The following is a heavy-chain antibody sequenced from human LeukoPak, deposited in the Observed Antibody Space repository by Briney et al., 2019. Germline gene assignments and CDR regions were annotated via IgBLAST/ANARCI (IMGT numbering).Heavy chain of an antibody. CDR1: GASISSSSYY. CDR2: MYYSGST. V-gene: IGHV4-39*01. J-gene: IGHJ4*02. Sequence: SETLSLTCTVSGASISSSSYYWGWIRQPPGKGLEWIGSMYYSGSTSYNPSLKSRVTISVDTSKNQFSLKLISVTAADTAVYYCARLRDGYNNLSPFDYWGQGTLVSVSS. CDR3: ARLRDGYNNLSPFDY. D-gene: IGHD5-24*01.